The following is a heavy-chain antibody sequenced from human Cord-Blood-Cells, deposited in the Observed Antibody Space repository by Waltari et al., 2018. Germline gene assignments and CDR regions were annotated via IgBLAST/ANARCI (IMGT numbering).Heavy chain of an antibody. D-gene: IGHD6-19*01. Sequence: QVQLVQSGAEVKKRGYSVKVSCKASGDTFSSYAITRVRQAPGQGLEWMGGTIPIFGTANYAQKFQGRVTITADESTSTAYMELSSLRSEDTAVYYCARDESIAVAGGWFDPWGQGTLVTVSS. CDR2: TIPIFGTA. CDR3: ARDESIAVAGGWFDP. CDR1: GDTFSSYA. V-gene: IGHV1-69*01. J-gene: IGHJ5*02.